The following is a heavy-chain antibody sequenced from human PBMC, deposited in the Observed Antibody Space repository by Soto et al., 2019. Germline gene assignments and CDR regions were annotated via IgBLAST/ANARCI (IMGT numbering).Heavy chain of an antibody. J-gene: IGHJ4*02. D-gene: IGHD3-22*01. CDR1: GGSVSSGSYY. Sequence: QVQLQESGPGLVKPSETLSLTCTVSGGSVSSGSYYWSWIRQPPGKGLEWIGYIYYSGSTNYTSSLKGQVTIPVDTSKNPFSPKLSSVPAADTAVYYCARGSGSSGSNWGQGTLVTVSS. CDR3: ARGSGSSGSN. V-gene: IGHV4-61*01. CDR2: IYYSGST.